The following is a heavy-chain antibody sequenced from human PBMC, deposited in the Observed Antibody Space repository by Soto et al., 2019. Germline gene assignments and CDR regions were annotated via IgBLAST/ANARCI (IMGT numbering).Heavy chain of an antibody. CDR1: GGSISSGGYS. D-gene: IGHD6-13*01. V-gene: IGHV4-30-2*01. J-gene: IGHJ4*02. CDR3: ARADRSSWYIDY. CDR2: IYHSGST. Sequence: SETLSLTCAVSGGSISSGGYSWSWIRQPPGKGLEWIGYIYHSGSTYYNPSLKSRVAISVDRSKNQFSLKLSSVTAADTAVYYCARADRSSWYIDYRGQGTLVTVSS.